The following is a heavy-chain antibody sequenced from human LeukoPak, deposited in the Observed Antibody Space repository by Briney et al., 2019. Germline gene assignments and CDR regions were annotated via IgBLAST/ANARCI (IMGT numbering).Heavy chain of an antibody. D-gene: IGHD3-9*01. CDR2: ISGSGGST. CDR3: AAVIITPLIFDY. CDR1: GFTFSSYA. J-gene: IGHJ4*02. V-gene: IGHV3-23*01. Sequence: PGGSLRLSCAASGFTFSSYAMSWVCQAPGKGLEWVSAISGSGGSTYYADSVKGRFTISRDNSKNTLYLQMDSLRAEDTAVYYCAAVIITPLIFDYWGQGTLVTVSS.